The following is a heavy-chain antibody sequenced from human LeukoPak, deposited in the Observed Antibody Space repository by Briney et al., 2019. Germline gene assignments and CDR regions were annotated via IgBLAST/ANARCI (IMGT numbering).Heavy chain of an antibody. CDR1: GYTFTGYY. J-gene: IGHJ3*02. CDR3: ARIIAGFDAFDI. Sequence: ASVKVSCKASGYTFTGYYMHWVRQAPGQGLEWMGWINPNSGGTSYAQKFQGRVTMTRDTSITTAYMELNRLTSDDTAVYYCARIIAGFDAFDIWGQGTMVPVSS. D-gene: IGHD3-16*02. V-gene: IGHV1-2*02. CDR2: INPNSGGT.